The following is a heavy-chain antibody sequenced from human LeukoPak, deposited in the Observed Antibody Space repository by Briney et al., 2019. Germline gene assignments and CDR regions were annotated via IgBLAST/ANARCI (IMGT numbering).Heavy chain of an antibody. CDR1: GFTFSTYA. D-gene: IGHD3-3*01. Sequence: GGSLRLSCAASGFTFSTYAMSWVRQASGKGLEWVSGISGSGGSTYYADSVKGRFTISRDNSKNTLYLQMNSLRAEDMAVYYCAKSHHYDFWSGRGRHFDYWGQGTLVTVS. V-gene: IGHV3-23*01. CDR2: ISGSGGST. CDR3: AKSHHYDFWSGRGRHFDY. J-gene: IGHJ4*02.